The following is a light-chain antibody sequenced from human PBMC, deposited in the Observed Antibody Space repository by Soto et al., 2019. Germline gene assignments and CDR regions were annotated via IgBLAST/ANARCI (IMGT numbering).Light chain of an antibody. Sequence: DIQMTQSPSTLSASVGDRVTIACRASQSINSWLAWYQLKPGKVPKLLIYKASTLESGVPSRFSGSGSGTEFTLTFSSLQPEDFATYYCQQYNAYSWTFGPGTKAEIK. CDR2: KAS. V-gene: IGKV1-5*03. CDR3: QQYNAYSWT. CDR1: QSINSW. J-gene: IGKJ1*01.